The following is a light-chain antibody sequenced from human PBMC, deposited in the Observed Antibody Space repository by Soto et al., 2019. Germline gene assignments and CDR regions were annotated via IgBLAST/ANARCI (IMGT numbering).Light chain of an antibody. CDR3: QQSYSTRIT. CDR2: AAS. J-gene: IGKJ5*01. CDR1: QSIFNF. Sequence: DIQMTQSPCARSASVGGRGTISCKASQSIFNFLNWYQQKPGKAPKVLIYAASSLQSGVPARFSGSGSGTEFTLTISNLQPEDFATYYCQQSYSTRITFGQGTQLEIK. V-gene: IGKV1-39*01.